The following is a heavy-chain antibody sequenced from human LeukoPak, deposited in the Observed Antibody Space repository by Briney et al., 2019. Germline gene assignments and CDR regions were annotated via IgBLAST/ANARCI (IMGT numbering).Heavy chain of an antibody. CDR2: INHSGST. V-gene: IGHV4-34*01. CDR1: GLSFSGYY. CDR3: AGTFREWYHDCWCGYSTIDY. J-gene: IGHJ4*02. D-gene: IGHD3-3*01. Sequence: PWGTLSLTCAASGLSFSGYYWSWIRQPPGKGLEWVGEINHSGSTIYRPSLKSRFTISLDTSKNQFSLKLSSVTAADTAVYYGAGTFREWYHDCWCGYSTIDYGGQGTLVSVS.